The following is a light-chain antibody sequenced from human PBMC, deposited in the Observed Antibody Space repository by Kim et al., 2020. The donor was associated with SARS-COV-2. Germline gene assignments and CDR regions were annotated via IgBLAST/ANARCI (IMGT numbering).Light chain of an antibody. CDR3: LQHRTYPIP. CDR2: GAS. Sequence: ASVGAIVTITCRASQDIVNDLGWYQQNPGRAPKRLIYGASNLQSGVPPRFSGSGSETEFTLTINGLQPEDFAPYFCLQHRTYPIPYGQGTRLESK. CDR1: QDIVND. J-gene: IGKJ5*01. V-gene: IGKV1-17*01.